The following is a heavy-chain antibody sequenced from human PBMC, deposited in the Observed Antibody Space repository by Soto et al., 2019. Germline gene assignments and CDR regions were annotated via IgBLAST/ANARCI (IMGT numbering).Heavy chain of an antibody. CDR1: GDTFTSYA. D-gene: IGHD4-17*01. V-gene: IGHV1-69*05. J-gene: IGHJ4*02. CDR3: ARTARDDFGDRYYFSY. Sequence: QVQLVQSGAEVKKTGSSVKVSCKASGDTFTSYAISWVRQAPGQELEWMGGIIPIFGLASYAENFQGRVTINTYVSTYTAYVDLSSLTSEDTAMYYCARTARDDFGDRYYFSYWGQLTLVTVSS. CDR2: IIPIFGLA.